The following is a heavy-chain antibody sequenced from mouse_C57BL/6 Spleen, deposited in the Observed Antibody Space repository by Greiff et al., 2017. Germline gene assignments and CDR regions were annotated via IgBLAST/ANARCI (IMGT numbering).Heavy chain of an antibody. CDR2: IYPGDGDT. J-gene: IGHJ4*01. Sequence: LVESGAELVKPGASVKISCKASGYAFSSYWMNWVKQRPGKGLEWIGQIYPGDGDTNYNGKFKGKATLTADKSSSTAYMQLSSLTSEDSAVYFCAILRGGAMDYWGQGTSVTVSS. V-gene: IGHV1-80*01. CDR1: GYAFSSYW. D-gene: IGHD1-1*01. CDR3: AILRGGAMDY.